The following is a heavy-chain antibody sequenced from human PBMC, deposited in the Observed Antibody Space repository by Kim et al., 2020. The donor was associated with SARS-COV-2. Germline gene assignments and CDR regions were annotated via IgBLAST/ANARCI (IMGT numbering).Heavy chain of an antibody. J-gene: IGHJ6*02. D-gene: IGHD5-18*01. CDR2: IYYSGST. V-gene: IGHV4-31*03. CDR1: GGSISSGGYY. Sequence: SETLSLTCTVSGGSISSGGYYWSWIRQHPGKGLEWIGYIYYSGSTYYNPSLKSRVTISVDTSKNQFSLKLRSVTAADTAVYYCARDFLSVDGELTANYYYYGMDVWGQGTTVTVSS. CDR3: ARDFLSVDGELTANYYYYGMDV.